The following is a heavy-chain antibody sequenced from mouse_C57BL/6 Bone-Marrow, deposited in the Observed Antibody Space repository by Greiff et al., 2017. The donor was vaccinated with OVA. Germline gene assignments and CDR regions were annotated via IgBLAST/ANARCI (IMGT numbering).Heavy chain of an antibody. CDR1: GYSFTSYY. CDR3: ASSYYYGSSPRWYFDV. Sequence: QVQLKESGPELVKPGASVKISCKASGYSFTSYYIHWVKQRPGQGLEWIGWIYPGSGNTKYNEKFKGKATLTADTSSSTAYMQLSSLTSEDSAVYYCASSYYYGSSPRWYFDVWGTGTTVTVSS. J-gene: IGHJ1*03. CDR2: IYPGSGNT. V-gene: IGHV1-66*01. D-gene: IGHD1-1*01.